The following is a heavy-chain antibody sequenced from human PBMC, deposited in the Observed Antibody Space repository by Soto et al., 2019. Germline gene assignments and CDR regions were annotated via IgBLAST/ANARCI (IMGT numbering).Heavy chain of an antibody. D-gene: IGHD6-13*01. CDR2: ISAYNGNT. V-gene: IGHV1-18*04. CDR1: GYTFTSYG. Sequence: QVQLVQSGAEVKKPGASVKVSCKASGYTFTSYGISWVRQAPGQGLEWMGWISAYNGNTNYAQKLQGRVTMTTDTSTSRAYRELRSLRSDDTAVYYCALLGSSSWANWFDPCVQGTLVPVSS. CDR3: ALLGSSSWANWFDP. J-gene: IGHJ5*02.